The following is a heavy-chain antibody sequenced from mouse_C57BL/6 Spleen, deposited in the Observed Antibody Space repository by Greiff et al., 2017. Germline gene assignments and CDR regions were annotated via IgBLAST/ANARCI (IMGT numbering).Heavy chain of an antibody. V-gene: IGHV1-15*01. Sequence: VQLQQSGAELVRPGASVTLSCKASGYTFTDYEMHWVKQTPVHGLEWIGAIDPETGGTAYNQKFKGKAILTADKSSRTAYMELRSLTSEDSAVYYCTSYYYGSSYGYFDVWGTGTTVTVSS. CDR3: TSYYYGSSYGYFDV. CDR2: IDPETGGT. CDR1: GYTFTDYE. D-gene: IGHD1-1*01. J-gene: IGHJ1*03.